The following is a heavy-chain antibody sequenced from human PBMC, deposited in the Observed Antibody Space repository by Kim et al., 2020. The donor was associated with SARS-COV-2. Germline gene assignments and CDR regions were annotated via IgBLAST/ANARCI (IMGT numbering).Heavy chain of an antibody. CDR1: GFTFSSYA. D-gene: IGHD5-12*01. CDR2: ISSHGGST. V-gene: IGHV3-64*01. Sequence: GGSLRLSCAASGFTFSSYAMHWVRQAPGKGLEYVSAISSHGGSTYYANSVKGRFTISRDNSKNTLYLQMGSLRAEDMAVYYCARVMGLVTSGYGDYWGQG. CDR3: ARVMGLVTSGYGDY. J-gene: IGHJ4*02.